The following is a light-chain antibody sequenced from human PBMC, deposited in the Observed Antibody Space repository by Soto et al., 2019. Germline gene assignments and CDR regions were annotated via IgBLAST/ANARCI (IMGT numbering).Light chain of an antibody. J-gene: IGLJ2*01. Sequence: QSALTQPRSVSGSPGQSVTISCTGTSSDVGGYNYVSWYQHHPGKAPKLMIYDVTKQPSGVPDRVSGSKSGYTSSLTISGLQAEDVADYDCCSYAGSYTRSVFGGGTKVTVL. CDR1: SSDVGGYNY. V-gene: IGLV2-11*01. CDR3: CSYAGSYTRSV. CDR2: DVT.